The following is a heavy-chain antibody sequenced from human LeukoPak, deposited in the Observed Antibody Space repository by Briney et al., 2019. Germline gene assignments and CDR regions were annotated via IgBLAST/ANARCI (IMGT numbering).Heavy chain of an antibody. CDR2: IYHSGST. CDR3: ARGGGNGMGWVGHYFYMDV. CDR1: GGSISTSSYY. J-gene: IGHJ6*03. V-gene: IGHV4-39*07. D-gene: IGHD4-23*01. Sequence: SSETLSLTCTVSGGSISTSSYYWTWIRQPPGKGLEWIANIYHSGSTYNNPSLKSRVTISVDTSKNQFSLKLNSVSAADTAVYYCARGGGNGMGWVGHYFYMDVWGKGTTVTVSS.